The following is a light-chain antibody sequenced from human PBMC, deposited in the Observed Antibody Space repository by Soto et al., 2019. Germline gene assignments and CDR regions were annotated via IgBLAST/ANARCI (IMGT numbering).Light chain of an antibody. CDR3: QSYDTSLSGFYV. J-gene: IGLJ1*01. CDR2: DNN. Sequence: QSVLTQPPSVSGAPGQRVSISCTGSSSNIGAGYNVHWYQQLPGTAPKLLIYDNNNRPSGVPDRFSGSKSGTSASLAITGLHAEDEADYYCQSYDTSLSGFYVFGTGTKLTVL. V-gene: IGLV1-40*01. CDR1: SSNIGAGYN.